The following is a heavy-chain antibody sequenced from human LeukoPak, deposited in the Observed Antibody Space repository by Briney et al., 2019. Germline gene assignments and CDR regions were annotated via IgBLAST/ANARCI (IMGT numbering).Heavy chain of an antibody. CDR1: GGSISSSNW. V-gene: IGHV4-4*02. CDR2: IYHSGST. Sequence: SETLSLTCAVSGGSISSSNWWSWVRQPPGKGLEWIGEIYHSGSTNYNPSPTSRVTISVDKSKNQVSLKLSSVTAADTAVYYCASRADSSGYQWGQGTLVTVSS. CDR3: ASRADSSGYQ. D-gene: IGHD3-22*01. J-gene: IGHJ4*02.